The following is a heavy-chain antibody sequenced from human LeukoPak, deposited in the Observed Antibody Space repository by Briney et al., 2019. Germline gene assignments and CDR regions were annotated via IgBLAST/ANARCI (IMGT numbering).Heavy chain of an antibody. Sequence: PSETLSLTCTLSGGSIRSSSSYWGWIRQPPGEGLEWIGSINYSGSTYYNPSLKSRVTMSVDMSKNQFSLKLSSVTAADTAVYYCTRRGYTNRPIWGQGTMVTVSS. CDR2: INYSGST. D-gene: IGHD5-12*01. J-gene: IGHJ3*02. V-gene: IGHV4-39*01. CDR1: GGSIRSSSSY. CDR3: TRRGYTNRPI.